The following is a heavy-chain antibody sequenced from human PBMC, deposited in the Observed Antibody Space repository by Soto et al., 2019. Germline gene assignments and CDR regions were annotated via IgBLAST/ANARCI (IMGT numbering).Heavy chain of an antibody. CDR1: GGTFSSYA. V-gene: IGHV1-69*13. D-gene: IGHD2-2*01. CDR2: IIPIFGTA. CDR3: ASQFGDCSSTSCSRDYGMDV. J-gene: IGHJ6*02. Sequence: GASVKVSCKASGGTFSSYAISWVRQAPGQGLEWMGGIIPIFGTANYAQKFQGRVTITADESTSTAYMELSSLRSEDTAVYYCASQFGDCSSTSCSRDYGMDVWGQGTTVTVSS.